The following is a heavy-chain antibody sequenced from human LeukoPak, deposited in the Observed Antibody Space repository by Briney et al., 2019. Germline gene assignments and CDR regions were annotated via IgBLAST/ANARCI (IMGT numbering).Heavy chain of an antibody. Sequence: GGSLRLSCTASGFTFGDYAMSWFRQAPGKGLEWVGFIRSKAYGGTTEYAASVKGRFTISRDDSKSIAYLQMNSLKTEDTAVYYCTGRWFGELWGAFDIWGQGTMVTVSS. J-gene: IGHJ3*02. D-gene: IGHD3-10*01. V-gene: IGHV3-49*03. CDR2: IRSKAYGGTT. CDR1: GFTFGDYA. CDR3: TGRWFGELWGAFDI.